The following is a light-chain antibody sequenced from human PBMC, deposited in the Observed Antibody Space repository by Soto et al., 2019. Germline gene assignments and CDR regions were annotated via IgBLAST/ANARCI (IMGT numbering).Light chain of an antibody. CDR3: QQPSNWSIT. CDR1: QSVSSY. V-gene: IGKV3-11*01. CDR2: DAS. J-gene: IGKJ5*01. Sequence: EIVLTQSPATLSLSPGERATLSCRASQSVSSYLAWYQQKPGQAPRLLIYDASNRATGIPARFSGSVSRADFTLTLSSLEPEDFAVYYCQQPSNWSITFGQGTRLEIK.